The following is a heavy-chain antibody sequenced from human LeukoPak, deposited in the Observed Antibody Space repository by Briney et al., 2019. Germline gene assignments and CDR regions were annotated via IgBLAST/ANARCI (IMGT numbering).Heavy chain of an antibody. D-gene: IGHD3-22*01. CDR2: INWNGGNI. CDR3: VRGTTYYDTSGYYGYYFDS. V-gene: IGHV3-20*04. CDR1: GFTFSSYA. Sequence: GGSLRLSCAASGFTFSSYAMNWVRQAPGKGLEWVSGINWNGGNINYADSVKGRFTISRDNAKNSLYLQMNSLRAEDAALYYCVRGTTYYDTSGYYGYYFDSWGQGTLVTVSS. J-gene: IGHJ4*02.